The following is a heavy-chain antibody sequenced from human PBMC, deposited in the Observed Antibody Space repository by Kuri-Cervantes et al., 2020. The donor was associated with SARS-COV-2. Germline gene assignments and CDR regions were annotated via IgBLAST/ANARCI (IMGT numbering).Heavy chain of an antibody. CDR2: ISSSGSTI. J-gene: IGHJ4*02. D-gene: IGHD5-12*01. V-gene: IGHV3-11*04. CDR1: GFTFSDYY. Sequence: GGSLRLSCAASGFTFSDYYMSWIRRAPGKGLEWVSYISSSGSTIYYADSVKGRFTISRDNAKNSLYLQMNSLRAEDTAVYYCAGLSGFGPIDNWGQGTLVTVSS. CDR3: AGLSGFGPIDN.